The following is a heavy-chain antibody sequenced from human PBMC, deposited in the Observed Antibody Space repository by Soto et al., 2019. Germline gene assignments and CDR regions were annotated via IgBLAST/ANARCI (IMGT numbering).Heavy chain of an antibody. CDR2: ISYDGSNK. D-gene: IGHD3-10*01. Sequence: QVQLVESGGGVVQPGRSLRLSCAASGFTFSSYGMHWVRQAPGKGLEWVAVISYDGSNKYYADSVKGRFTISRDNSKNTLYLQMNSLRAEDTAVYYCAKTGAGALRFDYWGQGTLVTVSS. CDR1: GFTFSSYG. V-gene: IGHV3-30*18. CDR3: AKTGAGALRFDY. J-gene: IGHJ4*02.